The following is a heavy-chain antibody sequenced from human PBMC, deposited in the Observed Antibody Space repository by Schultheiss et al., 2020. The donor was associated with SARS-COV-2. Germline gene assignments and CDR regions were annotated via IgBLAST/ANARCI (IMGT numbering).Heavy chain of an antibody. CDR3: AKGASECRSTGCFGPVWFSDY. J-gene: IGHJ4*02. D-gene: IGHD2-2*01. CDR1: GFTVSSNG. CDR2: ISGSGGST. V-gene: IGHV3-23*01. Sequence: GGSLRLSCAASGFTVSSNGMSWVRQAPGKGPEWVSGISGSGGSTYYADSVKGRFTISRDNSKNTLYLQMSSLRAEDTAVYYCAKGASECRSTGCFGPVWFSDYWGQGTLVTVSS.